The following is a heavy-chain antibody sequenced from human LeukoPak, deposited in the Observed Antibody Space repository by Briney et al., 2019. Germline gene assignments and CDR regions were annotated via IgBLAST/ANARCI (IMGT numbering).Heavy chain of an antibody. Sequence: GGSLRLSCAASGFIFSSFAIHCVRQAPGRGVEYVSAISRNGLTTYYSDSVKGRFTISRDNSKNTVYLQMDGLRAEDMAVYYCARAKYYDFWGGYPPSPSFDYWGQGTLVTVSS. D-gene: IGHD3-3*01. CDR3: ARAKYYDFWGGYPPSPSFDY. V-gene: IGHV3-64*02. CDR2: ISRNGLTT. CDR1: GFIFSSFA. J-gene: IGHJ4*02.